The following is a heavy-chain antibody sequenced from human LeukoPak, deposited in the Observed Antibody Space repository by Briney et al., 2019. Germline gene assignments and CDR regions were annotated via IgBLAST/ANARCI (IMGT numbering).Heavy chain of an antibody. D-gene: IGHD3-10*01. Sequence: PGGSLRLSCEASGLTFSSYEMSWVRQAPGKGLEWVSYISTGGDTIHYADSVKGRFTISRDNAKKSLYLQMNSLRAEDTAVYYCARPLGYSGSGSYYAYWGQGTLVTVSA. J-gene: IGHJ4*02. CDR2: ISTGGDTI. CDR1: GLTFSSYE. CDR3: ARPLGYSGSGSYYAY. V-gene: IGHV3-48*03.